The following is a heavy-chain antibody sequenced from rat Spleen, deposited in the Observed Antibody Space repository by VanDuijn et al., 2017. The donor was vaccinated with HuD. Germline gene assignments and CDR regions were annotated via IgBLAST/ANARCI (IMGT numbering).Heavy chain of an antibody. J-gene: IGHJ2*01. CDR3: ARDPYSSYIYGYFDY. CDR1: EFSLSSNG. V-gene: IGHV2-13*01. Sequence: QVQLKESGPGLVQPSQTLSLTCTVSEFSLSSNGVSWVRQPPGKGLEWMGGIWGDGSTDYNSVLESRLTINRDTSKSQVFLKMNSLQTEDTATYYCARDPYSSYIYGYFDYWGQGVMVTVSS. CDR2: IWGDGST. D-gene: IGHD1-2*01.